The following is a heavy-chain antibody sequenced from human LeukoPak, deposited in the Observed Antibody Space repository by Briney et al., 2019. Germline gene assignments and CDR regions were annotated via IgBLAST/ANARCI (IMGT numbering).Heavy chain of an antibody. CDR2: IYSGDST. D-gene: IGHD5-24*01. J-gene: IGHJ3*01. Sequence: GGSLRLSCAASGFTFSSNYMSWVRQAPGKGLECVSVIYSGDSTNYADSVKGRFTISRDNSKNTLYLQMDSLRAEDTAVYYCARRGDGGRAFDVWGQGTMVTVSS. CDR3: ARRGDGGRAFDV. CDR1: GFTFSSNY. V-gene: IGHV3-53*01.